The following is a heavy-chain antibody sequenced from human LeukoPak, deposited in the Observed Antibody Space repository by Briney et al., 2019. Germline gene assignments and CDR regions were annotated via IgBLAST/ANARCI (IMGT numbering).Heavy chain of an antibody. Sequence: GGSLRLSCAASGFTFSTYSMNWVRQAPGKGLEWVSSITSSSVYIYYADSVRGRSTISRDNAKNSLYLQMNSLRAEDTAIYYCARDGSRGNLVTAPDYWGQGTLVTVSS. CDR1: GFTFSTYS. J-gene: IGHJ4*02. D-gene: IGHD2-21*02. V-gene: IGHV3-21*01. CDR3: ARDGSRGNLVTAPDY. CDR2: ITSSSVYI.